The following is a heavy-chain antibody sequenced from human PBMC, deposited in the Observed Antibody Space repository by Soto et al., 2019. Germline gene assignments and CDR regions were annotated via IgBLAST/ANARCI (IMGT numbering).Heavy chain of an antibody. CDR2: INAGSGDT. CDR3: ARNRSLWYEDFDP. CDR1: GYSFMTYS. V-gene: IGHV1-3*01. Sequence: QVQLVQSGAEVKKPGASVKVSCEASGYSFMTYSIHWVRQAPGQRLEWMGSINAGSGDTKYSPHFQGRVTITRDTTATTAYMELRSLRSEDTAVYYCARNRSLWYEDFDPWGQGTLVTVSS. D-gene: IGHD3-10*01. J-gene: IGHJ5*02.